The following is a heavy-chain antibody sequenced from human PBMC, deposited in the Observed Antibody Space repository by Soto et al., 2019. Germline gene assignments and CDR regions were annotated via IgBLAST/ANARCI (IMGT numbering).Heavy chain of an antibody. CDR1: GGSISSGDYY. J-gene: IGHJ2*01. V-gene: IGHV4-31*01. CDR3: ARARTGYFYWYFDL. CDR2: IYYSGSV. D-gene: IGHD7-27*01. Sequence: QVQLQESGPGLVKPSQTLSLTCTVSGGSISSGDYYWSWIRQHPGKGLEWIGYIYYSGSVYYNPSLKSPVTISVDTSNNQFSLKLSSVTAADTAVYYCARARTGYFYWYFDLWGRGTLVTVSS.